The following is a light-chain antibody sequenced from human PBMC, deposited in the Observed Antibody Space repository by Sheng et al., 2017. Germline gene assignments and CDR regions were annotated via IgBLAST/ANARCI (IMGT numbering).Light chain of an antibody. CDR1: QGISNY. V-gene: IGKV1-27*01. Sequence: DIQMTQSPSSLSTSVGDRVTITCRASQGISNYLAWYQQKPGKISKLLIYGASTLESGVPSRFSGSGSGTDFTLTISGLQPEDVANYYCQKYDTTPWTFGQGTNVDLK. J-gene: IGKJ1*01. CDR2: GAS. CDR3: QKYDTTPWT.